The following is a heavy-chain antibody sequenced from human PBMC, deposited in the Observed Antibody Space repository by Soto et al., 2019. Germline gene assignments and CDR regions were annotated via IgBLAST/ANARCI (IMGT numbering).Heavy chain of an antibody. J-gene: IGHJ5*01. D-gene: IGHD1-7*01. Sequence: LRLSCVVSGFTFSEYGVHWVRQAPGKGLEWLAGISDDQTDKYYTDSVKGRVIISRDNSKSTLHLQMNSLRVEDTGVYYCVKDPYSGELAGHLTWFDTWGQ. CDR1: GFTFSEYG. CDR3: VKDPYSGELAGHLTWFDT. CDR2: ISDDQTDK. V-gene: IGHV3-30*18.